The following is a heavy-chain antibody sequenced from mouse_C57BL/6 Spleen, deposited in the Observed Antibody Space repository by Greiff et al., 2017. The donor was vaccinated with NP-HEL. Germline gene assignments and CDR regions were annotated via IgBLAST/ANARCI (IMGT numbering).Heavy chain of an antibody. V-gene: IGHV1-26*01. D-gene: IGHD5-1*01. CDR3: AREEEYDYFDY. Sequence: EVQLQQSGPELVKPGASVKISCKASGYTFTDYYMNWVKQSHGKSLEWIGDINPNNGGTSYNQKFKGKATLTVDKSSSTAYMELRSLTSEDSAVYYCAREEEYDYFDYWGQGTTLTVSS. CDR1: GYTFTDYY. J-gene: IGHJ2*01. CDR2: INPNNGGT.